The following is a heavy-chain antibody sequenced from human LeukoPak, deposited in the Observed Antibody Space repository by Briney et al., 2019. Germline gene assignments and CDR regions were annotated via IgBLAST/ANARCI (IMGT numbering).Heavy chain of an antibody. Sequence: GGSLRLSCAASGFTFSSYWMSWVRQAPGKGLEWVANIKQDGSEKYYVDSVKGRFTISRDNAKNSLYLQMNSLRAEDTAVYYCARARGKDYYDSSGYNDYWGQGTLVTVSS. D-gene: IGHD3-22*01. J-gene: IGHJ4*02. V-gene: IGHV3-7*01. CDR1: GFTFSSYW. CDR2: IKQDGSEK. CDR3: ARARGKDYYDSSGYNDY.